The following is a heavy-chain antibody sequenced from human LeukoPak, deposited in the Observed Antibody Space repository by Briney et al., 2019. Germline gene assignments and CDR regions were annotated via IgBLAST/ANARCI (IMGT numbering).Heavy chain of an antibody. V-gene: IGHV1-2*06. CDR2: INPNSGGT. CDR1: GYTFTGYY. Sequence: GASVKVSCKASGYTFTGYYMHWVRQAPGQGLEWMGRINPNSGGTNYAQKFQGRVTMTRDPSISTAYMELSRLRSDDTAVYYCARNDFWSGYQLDYWGQGTLVTVSS. CDR3: ARNDFWSGYQLDY. D-gene: IGHD3-3*01. J-gene: IGHJ4*02.